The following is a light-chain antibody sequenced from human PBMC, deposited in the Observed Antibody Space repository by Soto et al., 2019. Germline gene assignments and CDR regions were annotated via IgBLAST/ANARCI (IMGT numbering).Light chain of an antibody. V-gene: IGKV1-9*01. CDR2: AAS. Sequence: GDRVTISCRASQGIANFLAWYQQKPGKAPKLLIYAASTLQSWVPSRFSGSGSGTDFTLTISSLQPEDFATYYCQQLNIFPIPFGPGTKVDIK. CDR3: QQLNIFPIP. J-gene: IGKJ3*01. CDR1: QGIANF.